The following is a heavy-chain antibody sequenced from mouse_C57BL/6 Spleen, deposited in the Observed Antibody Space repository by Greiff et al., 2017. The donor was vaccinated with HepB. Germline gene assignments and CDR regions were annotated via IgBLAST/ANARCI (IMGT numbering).Heavy chain of an antibody. CDR1: GFTFSSYA. CDR2: ISDGGSYT. D-gene: IGHD1-1*01. J-gene: IGHJ3*01. V-gene: IGHV5-4*01. Sequence: EVKVVESGGGLVKPGGSLKLSCAASGFTFSSYAMSWVRQTPEKRLEWVATISDGGSYTYYPDNVKGRFTISRDNAKNNLYLQMSHLKSEDTAMYYWARDGGSSYPFAYWGQGTLVTVSA. CDR3: ARDGGSSYPFAY.